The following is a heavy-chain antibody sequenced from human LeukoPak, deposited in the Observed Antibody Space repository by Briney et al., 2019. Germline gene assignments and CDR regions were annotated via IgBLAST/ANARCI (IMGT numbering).Heavy chain of an antibody. CDR3: ARDSGRYYYGMDV. CDR1: GFTSSTFG. J-gene: IGHJ6*02. CDR2: LSYDTNDK. V-gene: IGHV3-30*03. Sequence: GGSLRLSCAASGFTSSTFGMHWVRQTPGKGLEWVAALSYDTNDKHYSVSVRGRFTISTDNSKNTLYLHMNSLRPEDTAVYYCARDSGRYYYGMDVWGQGTTVTVSS.